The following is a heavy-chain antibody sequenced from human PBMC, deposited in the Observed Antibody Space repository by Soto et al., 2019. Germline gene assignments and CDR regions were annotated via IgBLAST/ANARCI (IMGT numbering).Heavy chain of an antibody. J-gene: IGHJ2*01. Sequence: QVQLVQSGAEVKKPGASVKVSCKASGYTFTSYDINWVRQATGQGLEWMGWMNPNSGNTGYAQKFQGRVTMTRNTSMSTAHMERSSQICEDGAVFYCAIVATAVWGYFALWGRGTLVTVSS. CDR3: AIVATAVWGYFAL. CDR2: MNPNSGNT. CDR1: GYTFTSYD. D-gene: IGHD6-19*01. V-gene: IGHV1-8*01.